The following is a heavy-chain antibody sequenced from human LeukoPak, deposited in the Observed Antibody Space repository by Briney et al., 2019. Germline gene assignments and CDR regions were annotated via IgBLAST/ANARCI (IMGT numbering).Heavy chain of an antibody. CDR3: ARGPTILIDAFDI. D-gene: IGHD3-9*01. CDR2: INPNSGVT. Sequence: ASVKVSCKASGYTFIGYYMHWVRQAPGQGLEWMGWINPNSGVTNYAQKFQGRVTMTRNTSISTAYMELSSLRSEDTAVYYCARGPTILIDAFDIWGQGTMVTVSS. J-gene: IGHJ3*02. CDR1: GYTFIGYY. V-gene: IGHV1-2*02.